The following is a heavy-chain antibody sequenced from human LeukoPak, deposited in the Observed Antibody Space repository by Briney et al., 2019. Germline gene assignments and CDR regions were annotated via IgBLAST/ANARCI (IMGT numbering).Heavy chain of an antibody. V-gene: IGHV4-31*03. CDR3: ARGGSTDPYYYGMDV. CDR1: GGSISSGGYY. CDR2: IYYSGST. J-gene: IGHJ6*02. Sequence: SQTLSLTCTVSGGSISSGGYYWGWIRQHPGKGLEWIGYIYYSGSTYYNPSLKSRVTISVDTSKNQFSLKLSSVTAANTAVYYCARGGSTDPYYYGMDVWGQGTTVTVSS. D-gene: IGHD2-2*01.